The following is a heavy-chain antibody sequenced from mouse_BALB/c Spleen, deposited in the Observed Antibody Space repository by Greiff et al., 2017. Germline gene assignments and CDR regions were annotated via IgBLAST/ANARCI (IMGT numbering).Heavy chain of an antibody. D-gene: IGHD2-4*01. V-gene: IGHV2-6-6*01. Sequence: QVQLKQSGPGLVAPSQSLSITCTVSGFSLTNSGVHWVRQSPGKGLEWLGVIWGDGSTNYNSAFKSRLSISKDNSKSQVFLKMNSLQTDDTARYYCAKPFYDYGYAMDYWGQGTSVTVSS. CDR1: GFSLTNSG. CDR2: IWGDGST. J-gene: IGHJ4*01. CDR3: AKPFYDYGYAMDY.